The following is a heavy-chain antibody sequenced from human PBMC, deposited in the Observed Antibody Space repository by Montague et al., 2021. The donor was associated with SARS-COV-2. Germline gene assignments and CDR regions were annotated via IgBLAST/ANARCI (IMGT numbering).Heavy chain of an antibody. Sequence: SETLSLTCTVSGGSIANSHKYWGWVRQPPGKGLEWIGSVLYTGTPYDHPSLTARVTISLDMSKNQFSLKMHSVTAADTATYFCVAGGDSAKAGAYWGQGTLVTVSS. CDR1: GGSIANSHKY. J-gene: IGHJ4*02. V-gene: IGHV4-39*07. D-gene: IGHD3-16*01. CDR2: VLYTGTP. CDR3: VAGGDSAKAGAY.